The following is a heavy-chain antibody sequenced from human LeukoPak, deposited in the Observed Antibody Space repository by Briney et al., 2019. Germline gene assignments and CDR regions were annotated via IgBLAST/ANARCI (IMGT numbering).Heavy chain of an antibody. CDR1: GFTFSSSG. CDR2: IWYDGSNE. J-gene: IGHJ3*01. D-gene: IGHD3-10*02. V-gene: IGHV3-33*01. Sequence: PGGSLRLSCAASGFTFSSSGMHWVRQAPGKGLEWVAAIWYDGSNEYYADAVKGRFIISRDNSKNTVHLQMNSLRVEDTSVYYCAREISMFVNAFDLWGQGTLVAVSS. CDR3: AREISMFVNAFDL.